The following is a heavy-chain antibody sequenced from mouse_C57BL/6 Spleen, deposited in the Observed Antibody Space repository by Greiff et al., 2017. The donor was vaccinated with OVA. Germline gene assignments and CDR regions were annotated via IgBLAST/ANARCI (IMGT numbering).Heavy chain of an antibody. V-gene: IGHV1-81*01. Sequence: QVQLKESGAELARPGASVKLSCKASGYTFTSYGISWVKQRTGQGLEWIGEIYPRSGNTYYNEKFKGKATLTADKSSSTAYMELRSLTSEDSAVYFCAGYYGNSYWYFDVWGTGTTVTVSS. J-gene: IGHJ1*03. CDR3: AGYYGNSYWYFDV. CDR1: GYTFTSYG. CDR2: IYPRSGNT. D-gene: IGHD2-1*01.